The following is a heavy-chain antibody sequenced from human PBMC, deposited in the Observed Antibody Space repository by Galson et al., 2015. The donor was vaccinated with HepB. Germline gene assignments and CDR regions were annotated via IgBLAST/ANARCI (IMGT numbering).Heavy chain of an antibody. D-gene: IGHD5-18*01. CDR3: ARDSDYSYGYGYFDY. Sequence: SLRLSCAASGFTFSSYAMHWVRQAPGKGLEWVAVISYDGINKYYSYSVKRRFTISRDNSKKTLYLQMNSLRAEDTAVYYCARDSDYSYGYGYFDYWGQGTLVTVSS. V-gene: IGHV3-30-3*01. CDR1: GFTFSSYA. CDR2: ISYDGINK. J-gene: IGHJ4*02.